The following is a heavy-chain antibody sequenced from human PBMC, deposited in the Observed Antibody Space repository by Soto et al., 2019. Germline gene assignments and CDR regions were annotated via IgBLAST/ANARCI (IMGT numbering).Heavy chain of an antibody. CDR3: AKDPFSFLQQLADDY. CDR1: GFTFSSYA. V-gene: IGHV3-23*01. D-gene: IGHD6-13*01. Sequence: PGGSLRLSCAASGFTFSSYAMSWVRQAPGKGLEWVSAISGSGGSTYYADSVKGRFTISRDNSKNTLYLQMNSLRAEDTAVYYCAKDPFSFLQQLADDYWGQGTLVTVAS. J-gene: IGHJ4*02. CDR2: ISGSGGST.